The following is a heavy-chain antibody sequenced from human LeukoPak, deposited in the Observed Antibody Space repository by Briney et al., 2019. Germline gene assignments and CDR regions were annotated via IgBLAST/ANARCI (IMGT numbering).Heavy chain of an antibody. Sequence: SQTLSLTCAVSGGSISSSNWWSWIRQPPGKGPEWIGYVYYSGTTNYSPSLKSRVTILVDTSKNQFSLMLRSVTAADTAVYYCARGKAAAAAYYFDYWGQGTLVTVSS. CDR1: GGSISSSNW. V-gene: IGHV4-61*01. J-gene: IGHJ4*02. CDR2: VYYSGTT. D-gene: IGHD6-13*01. CDR3: ARGKAAAAAYYFDY.